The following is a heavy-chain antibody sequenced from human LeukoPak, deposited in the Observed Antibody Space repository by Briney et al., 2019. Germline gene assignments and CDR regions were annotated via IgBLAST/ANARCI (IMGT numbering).Heavy chain of an antibody. CDR2: ISSSSSYI. V-gene: IGHV3-21*01. D-gene: IGHD3-10*01. CDR3: AKIASMVRGVTGNWFDP. J-gene: IGHJ5*02. CDR1: GFTFSSYS. Sequence: GGSLRLSCAASGFTFSSYSMNWVRQAPGKGLEWVSSISSSSSYIYYADSVKGRFTISRDNAKNSLYLQMNSLRAEDTAVYYCAKIASMVRGVTGNWFDPWGQGTLVTVSS.